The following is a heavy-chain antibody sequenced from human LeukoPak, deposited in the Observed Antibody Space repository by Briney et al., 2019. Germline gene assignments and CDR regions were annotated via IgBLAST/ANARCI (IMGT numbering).Heavy chain of an antibody. J-gene: IGHJ4*02. CDR1: GGSISTYY. CDR2: IYYSGST. Sequence: SETLSLTCTVSGGSISTYYWSWIRQPAGKGLEWIGYIYYSGSTNYNPSLKSRVTISVDTSKNQFSLKLSSVTAADTAVYYCASSSSWYGIDYWGQGTLVTVSS. CDR3: ASSSSWYGIDY. D-gene: IGHD6-13*01. V-gene: IGHV4-59*01.